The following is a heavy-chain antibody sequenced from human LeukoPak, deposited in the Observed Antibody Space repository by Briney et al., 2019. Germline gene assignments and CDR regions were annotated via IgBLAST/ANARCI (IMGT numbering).Heavy chain of an antibody. CDR1: GGTFSSYA. V-gene: IGHV1-69*13. CDR3: AREGSHCGGDCYPAIGSDAFDI. J-gene: IGHJ3*02. D-gene: IGHD2-21*02. Sequence: SVKVSCKASGGTFSSYAISCVRQDPAHRLGWMGGVIPIFGTANSGQKFQGRVTITADESTSTAYMELSSLRSEDTAVYYCAREGSHCGGDCYPAIGSDAFDIWGQGTMVTVSS. CDR2: VIPIFGTA.